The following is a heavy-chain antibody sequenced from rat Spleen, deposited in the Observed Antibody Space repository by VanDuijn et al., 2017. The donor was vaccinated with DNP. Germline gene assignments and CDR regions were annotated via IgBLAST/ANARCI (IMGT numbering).Heavy chain of an antibody. CDR1: GFSLTSYG. V-gene: IGHV2-4*01. Sequence: QVQLKESGPGLVQPSQTLSLTCTVSGFSLTSYGVSWVRQPPGKGLEWLGAIWSGGSTDYNSALKSRLSISRDISKNQIFLKMNSLQTDDTGIYYCTRDRSSSIPFDFWGQGVMVTVSS. D-gene: IGHD1-2*01. CDR2: IWSGGST. CDR3: TRDRSSSIPFDF. J-gene: IGHJ2*01.